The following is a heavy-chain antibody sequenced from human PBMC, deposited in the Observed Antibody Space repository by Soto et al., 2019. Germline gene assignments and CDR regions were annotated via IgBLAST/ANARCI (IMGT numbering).Heavy chain of an antibody. J-gene: IGHJ3*02. V-gene: IGHV3-33*05. Sequence: QVQLVESGGGLVQPGRSLRLSCAASGFTFSNYGMHWVRQAPGKGLEWLAVILNDGTDQNYGDSVKGRFTISRDNSKNRLYLQINSLRVEDTAVYYGARDDDRPDNGLDMWGQGKKVTVSS. CDR3: ARDDDRPDNGLDM. D-gene: IGHD2-8*01. CDR1: GFTFSNYG. CDR2: ILNDGTDQ.